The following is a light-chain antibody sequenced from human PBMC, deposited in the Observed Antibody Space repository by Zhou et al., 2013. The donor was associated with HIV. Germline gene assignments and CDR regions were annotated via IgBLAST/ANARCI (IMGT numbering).Light chain of an antibody. J-gene: IGKJ1*01. CDR3: QHYDNWPPWT. V-gene: IGKV3-20*01. CDR1: QSIDSGH. Sequence: EIVLTQSPGTLSLSPGERATLSCRASQSIDSGHLAWYQQRPGQTPRLLFSDASTRAAGIPDRFSGSGSGTDFTLTISRLESEDFAVYYCQHYDNWPPWTFGQGTKVEIK. CDR2: DAS.